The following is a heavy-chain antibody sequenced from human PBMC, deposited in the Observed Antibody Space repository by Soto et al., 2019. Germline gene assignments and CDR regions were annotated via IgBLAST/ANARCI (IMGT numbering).Heavy chain of an antibody. CDR3: ARDAGWRELGEPSPNS. CDR2: INPNSGGT. Sequence: QVHLVQSGAEVKKPGASVKVSCKASGYTFTGYYIHWVRQAPGQGLEWMGWINPNSGGTNYAQNFQGRVTMTRDTSFSTAYMQLSGLKSDDTAVYYCARDAGWRELGEPSPNSWGQGTLVTVSS. J-gene: IGHJ4*02. CDR1: GYTFTGYY. V-gene: IGHV1-2*02. D-gene: IGHD1-1*01.